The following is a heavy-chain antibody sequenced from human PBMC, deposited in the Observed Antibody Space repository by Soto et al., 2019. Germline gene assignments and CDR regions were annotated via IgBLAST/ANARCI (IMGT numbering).Heavy chain of an antibody. Sequence: SETLSPTCTVSGGSVSSGSYYWSWIRQPPGKGLEWIGYIYYSGSTNYNPSLKSRVTISVDTSKNQFSLKLSSVTAADTAVYYCAGGYYDFWSGSPMGYWGQGTLVTVSS. CDR1: GGSVSSGSYY. CDR3: AGGYYDFWSGSPMGY. D-gene: IGHD3-3*01. CDR2: IYYSGST. V-gene: IGHV4-61*01. J-gene: IGHJ4*02.